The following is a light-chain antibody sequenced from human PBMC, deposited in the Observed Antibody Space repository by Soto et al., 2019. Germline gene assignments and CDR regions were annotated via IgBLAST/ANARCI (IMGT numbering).Light chain of an antibody. Sequence: QAVVTQEASLSVSPGGTVTLTCGLTSGSVSSRYYPSWYRQDPGQTPRTLIYSGDIRSSGVPGRFSGSILASKAALTITGAQADDESVYYCVLDKKGDIRVFGGGTKLTVL. V-gene: IGLV8-61*01. CDR3: VLDKKGDIRV. CDR1: SGSVSSRYY. CDR2: SGD. J-gene: IGLJ2*01.